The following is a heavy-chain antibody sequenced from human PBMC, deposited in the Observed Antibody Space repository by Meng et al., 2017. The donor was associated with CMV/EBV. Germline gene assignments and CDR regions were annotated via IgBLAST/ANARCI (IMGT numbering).Heavy chain of an antibody. CDR3: ARGGNWFDP. Sequence: QGQLQQWGVGLLKPSETLSLTCAGYCGALSGSYWSWIRQPPGKGLEWIGEINHSGSNNYNPSLKSRVTISVDTSKNQFSLRLSSVTAADTAVYYCARGGNWFDPWGQGTLVTVSS. CDR2: INHSGSN. CDR1: CGALSGSY. J-gene: IGHJ5*02. V-gene: IGHV4-34*01.